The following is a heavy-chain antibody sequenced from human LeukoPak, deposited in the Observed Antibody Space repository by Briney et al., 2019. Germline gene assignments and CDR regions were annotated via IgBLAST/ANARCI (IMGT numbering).Heavy chain of an antibody. CDR2: IYYSGST. CDR1: GGSISSGDYY. D-gene: IGHD3-3*01. V-gene: IGHV4-30-4*01. CDR3: AREGPSSYYDFWSGYLNWFDP. J-gene: IGHJ5*02. Sequence: SETLSLTCTVSGGSISSGDYYWSWVRQPPGKGLEWIGYIYYSGSTYYNPSLKSRVTISVDTSKNQFSLKLSSVTAADTAVYYCAREGPSSYYDFWSGYLNWFDPWGQGTLVTVSS.